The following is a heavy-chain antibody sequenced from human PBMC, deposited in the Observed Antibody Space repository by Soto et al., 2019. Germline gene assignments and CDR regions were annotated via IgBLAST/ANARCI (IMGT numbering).Heavy chain of an antibody. CDR3: AKHLHYFDY. Sequence: EVQRLESGGGLVQPGGSLRLSCAASGFTFSTYARSWVRQAPGKGLEWVSGISGSDGSTYYADSVQGRFTISRDNSKNTLYLQLNSLRAEDTAVYYCAKHLHYFDYWGQRTLVTVSS. J-gene: IGHJ4*02. CDR2: ISGSDGST. CDR1: GFTFSTYA. V-gene: IGHV3-23*01.